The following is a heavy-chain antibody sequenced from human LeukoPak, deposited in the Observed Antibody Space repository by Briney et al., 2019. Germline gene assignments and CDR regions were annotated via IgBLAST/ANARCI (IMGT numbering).Heavy chain of an antibody. V-gene: IGHV4-31*03. D-gene: IGHD3-22*01. Sequence: SQTLSLTCTVAGGSISSGGYSWSWIRQHPGKGLEWIGYIYYSGSTYYNPSLKSRVTISVDTSKNQCSLKLSSVTAADTAVYYCARQYDYYDSSGYRFDPWGQGTLVTVSS. CDR1: GGSISSGGYS. J-gene: IGHJ5*02. CDR3: ARQYDYYDSSGYRFDP. CDR2: IYYSGST.